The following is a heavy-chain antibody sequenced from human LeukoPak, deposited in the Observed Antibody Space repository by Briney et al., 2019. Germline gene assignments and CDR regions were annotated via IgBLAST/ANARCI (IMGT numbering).Heavy chain of an antibody. CDR1: GYTFTSYG. V-gene: IGHV1-18*01. CDR3: ATELFHKSDSSGYYPDY. Sequence: SVKVSCKASGYTFTSYGISWVRQAPGQGLEWMGWISAYNGNTNYAQKLQGRVTMTTDTSTSTAYMELRSLRSEDTAVYYCATELFHKSDSSGYYPDYWGQGTLVTVSS. J-gene: IGHJ4*02. D-gene: IGHD3-22*01. CDR2: ISAYNGNT.